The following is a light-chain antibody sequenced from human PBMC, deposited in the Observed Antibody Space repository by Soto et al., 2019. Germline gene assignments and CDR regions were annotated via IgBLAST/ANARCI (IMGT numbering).Light chain of an antibody. J-gene: IGLJ3*02. V-gene: IGLV2-8*01. CDR1: SSDVGGYNY. CDR2: EVS. Sequence: QSALTQPPSASGSPGQSVTISCTGTSSDVGGYNYVSWYQQHAGKAPKVMIYEVSKRPSGVPDRFSGSKSGHTASLTVSGLQAEDEADYYCSSYAGSNNIWVFGGGTKLTVL. CDR3: SSYAGSNNIWV.